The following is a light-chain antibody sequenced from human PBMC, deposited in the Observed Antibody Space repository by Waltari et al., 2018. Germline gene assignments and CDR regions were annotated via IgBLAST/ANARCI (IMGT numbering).Light chain of an antibody. V-gene: IGKV3-11*01. Sequence: EIVLTQSPATLSLSPGERATLSCRASQTVSNCLAWFQQKPGQAPRLLIYDASNRATGVPARFSGSGSGTDFTLTISSLEPEDFAVYYCQHRLNWPETFGQGTKVEIK. CDR1: QTVSNC. J-gene: IGKJ1*01. CDR2: DAS. CDR3: QHRLNWPET.